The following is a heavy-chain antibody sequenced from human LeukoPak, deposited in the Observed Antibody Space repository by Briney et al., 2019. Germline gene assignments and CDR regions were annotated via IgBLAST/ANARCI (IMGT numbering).Heavy chain of an antibody. J-gene: IGHJ4*02. Sequence: GGSPRLSCAVSGFTFNNYGMHWVRQAPGKGLEWVAVISYDGRNKHYPDSVKGRFTISRDISTDTLWLQMDSLRTEDTAVYYCAKGPLRGTAAAIDYWGQGTLVTVSS. CDR1: GFTFNNYG. D-gene: IGHD2-2*01. CDR3: AKGPLRGTAAAIDY. CDR2: ISYDGRNK. V-gene: IGHV3-30*18.